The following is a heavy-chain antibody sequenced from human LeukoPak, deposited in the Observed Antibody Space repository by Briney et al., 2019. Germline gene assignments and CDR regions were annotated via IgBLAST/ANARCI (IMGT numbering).Heavy chain of an antibody. CDR1: GGSFSGYY. J-gene: IGHJ4*02. Sequence: SETLSLTCAVYGGSFSGYYWSWIRQPPGKGLEWIGEINHSGSTNYNPSLKSRVTISVDTSKNQFSLKLTSVTAADTAVYYCARDSPISSGISDFWGQGTLITVSS. D-gene: IGHD6-6*01. CDR3: ARDSPISSGISDF. V-gene: IGHV4-34*01. CDR2: INHSGST.